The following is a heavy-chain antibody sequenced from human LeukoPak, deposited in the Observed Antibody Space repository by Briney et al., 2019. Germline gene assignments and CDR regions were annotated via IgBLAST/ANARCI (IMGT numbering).Heavy chain of an antibody. J-gene: IGHJ5*02. CDR1: GGSISSSSYY. V-gene: IGHV4-39*01. CDR3: ARAVMAAAGNRGWFDP. Sequence: PSETLSLTCTVSGGSISSSSYYWGWIRQPPGKGLEWIGSIYYSGSTYYNPSLKSRVSISVDTSKNQFSLKLSSVTAADTAVYYCARAVMAAAGNRGWFDPWGQGTLVTVSS. CDR2: IYYSGST. D-gene: IGHD6-13*01.